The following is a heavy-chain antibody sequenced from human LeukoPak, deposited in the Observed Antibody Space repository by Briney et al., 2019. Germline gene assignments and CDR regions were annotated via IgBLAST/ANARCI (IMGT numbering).Heavy chain of an antibody. CDR2: LSSDGNKK. CDR3: ASIGGKRGYSGYEGY. J-gene: IGHJ4*02. CDR1: GFIFSDFP. Sequence: GGSLRLSCAASGFIFSDFPMYWVRQIPGQGLEWVAGLSSDGNKKYYADSVEGRFTISRDNSKNTVFLQMSSLRPEDTAVYYCASIGGKRGYSGYEGYWGQGTLVTVSS. V-gene: IGHV3-30*04. D-gene: IGHD5-12*01.